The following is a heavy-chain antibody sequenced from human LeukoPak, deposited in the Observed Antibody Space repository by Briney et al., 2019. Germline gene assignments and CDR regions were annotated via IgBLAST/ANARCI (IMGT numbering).Heavy chain of an antibody. Sequence: SETLSLTCTVSGGSISSSTYYWVWIRQPPGKGLEWIGSIYYNGRTYNNSSLKSRATISVDTSKNQFSLNLNSVTAADTAVYYCARSRDGYNLFDYWGQGTLVTVSS. V-gene: IGHV4-39*01. J-gene: IGHJ4*02. CDR2: IYYNGRT. D-gene: IGHD5-24*01. CDR1: GGSISSSTYY. CDR3: ARSRDGYNLFDY.